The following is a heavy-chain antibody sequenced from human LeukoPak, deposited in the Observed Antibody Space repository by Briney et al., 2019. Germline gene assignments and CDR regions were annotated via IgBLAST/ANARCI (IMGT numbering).Heavy chain of an antibody. Sequence: GGSLRLSCAGSGFTFSNYAMSWVRQAPGGGLEWVSGISGTGGSTSYADSVKGRFTISRENSKNTLYLQMNSLRAEDTAVYYCAKDPHIVASPWGQGTLVTVSS. CDR2: ISGTGGST. V-gene: IGHV3-23*01. CDR1: GFTFSNYA. CDR3: AKDPHIVASP. J-gene: IGHJ5*02. D-gene: IGHD5-12*01.